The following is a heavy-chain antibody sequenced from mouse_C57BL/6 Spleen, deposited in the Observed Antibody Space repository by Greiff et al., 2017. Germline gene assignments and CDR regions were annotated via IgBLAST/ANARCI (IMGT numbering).Heavy chain of an antibody. J-gene: IGHJ1*03. CDR3: ARWGGLLRRYFDV. CDR2: IHPSSGST. CDR1: GYTFTSYW. Sequence: QVQLQQPGAELVKPGASVKLSCKASGYTFTSYWMHWVKQRPGQGLEWIGMIHPSSGSTNYNEKFKSKATLTVDKSSSTAYMQLSSLTSEDSAVYYCARWGGLLRRYFDVWGTGTTVTVSS. V-gene: IGHV1-64*01. D-gene: IGHD2-3*01.